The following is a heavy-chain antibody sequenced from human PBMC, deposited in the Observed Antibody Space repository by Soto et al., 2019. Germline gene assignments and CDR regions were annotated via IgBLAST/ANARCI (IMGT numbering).Heavy chain of an antibody. J-gene: IGHJ1*01. Sequence: GGSLRLSCGVSGLTFSTDSMSWVRQALGKGLEWVADINEDGSEKHYVDSVKGRFTISRDNGENSLYLQMKSLRGEDTAVYFCARDLGGSWEHWGRGTLVTVSS. V-gene: IGHV3-7*01. D-gene: IGHD1-26*01. CDR3: ARDLGGSWEH. CDR1: GLTFSTDS. CDR2: INEDGSEK.